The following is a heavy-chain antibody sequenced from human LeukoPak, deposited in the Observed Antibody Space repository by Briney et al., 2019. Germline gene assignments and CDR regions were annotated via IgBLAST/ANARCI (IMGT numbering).Heavy chain of an antibody. V-gene: IGHV4-61*02. Sequence: PSETLSLTCTVSGGSISSGTYYWSWIRQPAGKGLEWIGRIYTSGSTNYNPSLKSRVTISVDTSKNQFSLKLSSVTAADTAVYYCARGPLRNYYDSSGYYPYWGQGTLVTVSS. CDR1: GGSISSGTYY. CDR3: ARGPLRNYYDSSGYYPY. D-gene: IGHD3-22*01. CDR2: IYTSGST. J-gene: IGHJ4*02.